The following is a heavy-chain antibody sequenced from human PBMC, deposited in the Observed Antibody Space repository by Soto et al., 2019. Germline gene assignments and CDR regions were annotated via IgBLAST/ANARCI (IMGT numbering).Heavy chain of an antibody. CDR2: ISDSGGST. D-gene: IGHD2-8*01. CDR3: AKRGVPRLYYFDY. J-gene: IGHJ4*02. CDR1: GFTFSNYA. Sequence: GGSLRLSCAASGFTFSNYAMSWVRQAPGKGLEWVSTISDSGGSTYYGDSVKGRFTISRDSSKNTLYLQMNSLRAEDTAVYYCAKRGVPRLYYFDYWGQGTLVTVSS. V-gene: IGHV3-23*01.